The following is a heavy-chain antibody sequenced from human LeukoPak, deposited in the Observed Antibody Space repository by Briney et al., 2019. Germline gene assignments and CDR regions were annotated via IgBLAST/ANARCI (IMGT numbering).Heavy chain of an antibody. CDR2: ISSSGSTI. Sequence: PGGSLRLSCAASGFTFSSYEMNWVRQAPGKGLEWVSYISSSGSTIYYADSVKGRFTISRDNAKNSLYLQMNSLRAEDTAVYYRARGNPIAVAGPSDYWGQGTLVTVSS. CDR3: ARGNPIAVAGPSDY. J-gene: IGHJ4*02. D-gene: IGHD6-19*01. V-gene: IGHV3-48*03. CDR1: GFTFSSYE.